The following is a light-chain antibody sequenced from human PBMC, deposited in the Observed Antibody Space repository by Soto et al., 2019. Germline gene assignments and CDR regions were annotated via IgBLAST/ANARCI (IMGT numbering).Light chain of an antibody. J-gene: IGKJ4*01. V-gene: IGKV3-11*01. Sequence: EMVLTQSPATLSLSPGERATLSCRASQGISRYLAWYQQKPGQAPRLLIYDASNRATGIPARFSGNGSRTDFTLTITSLEPEDFAVYYCPQRSYWRFGGGTRIQIK. CDR3: PQRSYWR. CDR2: DAS. CDR1: QGISRY.